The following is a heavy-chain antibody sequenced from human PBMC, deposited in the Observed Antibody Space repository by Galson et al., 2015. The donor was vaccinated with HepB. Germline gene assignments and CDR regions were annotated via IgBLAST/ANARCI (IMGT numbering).Heavy chain of an antibody. V-gene: IGHV3-9*01. J-gene: IGHJ4*02. CDR3: AKDIATSSWHLEF. CDR2: ISWNSGSI. Sequence: SLRLSCAASGFIFDDYAMHWVRQAPGKGLEWVSGISWNSGSIGYVDSVKGRFTISRDNAKKSLYLQMNSLRAEDTALYYCAKDIATSSWHLEFWGQGTLVAASS. CDR1: GFIFDDYA. D-gene: IGHD6-13*01.